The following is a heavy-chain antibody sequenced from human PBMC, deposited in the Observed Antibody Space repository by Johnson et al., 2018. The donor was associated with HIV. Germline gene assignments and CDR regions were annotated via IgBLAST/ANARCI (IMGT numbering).Heavy chain of an antibody. J-gene: IGHJ3*02. CDR3: ARVRGYSYGAHAFDI. CDR2: ISYDGSNK. V-gene: IGHV3-30-3*01. D-gene: IGHD5-18*01. Sequence: QLVESGGGLVQPGRSLRLSCTGSGVTFRKFAMGWVRRAPGTGLELVAVISYDGSNKYYADSVKGRFTISRDNSKNTLYLQMNSLRAEDTAVYYCARVRGYSYGAHAFDIWGQGTMVTVSS. CDR1: GVTFRKFA.